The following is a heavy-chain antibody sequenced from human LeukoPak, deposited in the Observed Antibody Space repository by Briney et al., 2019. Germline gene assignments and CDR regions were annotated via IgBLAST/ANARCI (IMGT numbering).Heavy chain of an antibody. J-gene: IGHJ3*02. CDR3: ARTDHWYGSGWYTPFGFDI. CDR2: IYYSGST. CDR1: GGSISSYY. V-gene: IGHV4-59*01. Sequence: PSETLSLTCTVSGGSISSYYWSWIRQPPGKGLEWIGYIYYSGSTNYNPSLKSRVTISVDTSKNQFSLKLSSVTAADTAVYYCARTDHWYGSGWYTPFGFDIWGQGTMVTVSS. D-gene: IGHD6-19*01.